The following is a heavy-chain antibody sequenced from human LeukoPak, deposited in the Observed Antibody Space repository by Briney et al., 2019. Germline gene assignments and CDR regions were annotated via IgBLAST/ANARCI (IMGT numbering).Heavy chain of an antibody. V-gene: IGHV3-30*02. CDR3: AELGITMIGGV. CDR2: IRYDGSKK. D-gene: IGHD3-10*02. J-gene: IGHJ6*04. Sequence: GGSLRLSCAASGFIFSSYGMHWVRQAPGKGLEWVAFIRYDGSKKYYADSVKGRFTISRDNSKNSLYLQMNSLRAEDTAVYYCAELGITMIGGVWGKGTTVTISS. CDR1: GFIFSSYG.